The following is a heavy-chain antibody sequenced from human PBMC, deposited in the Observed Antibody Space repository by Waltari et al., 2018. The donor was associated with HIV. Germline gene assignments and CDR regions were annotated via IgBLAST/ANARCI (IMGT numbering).Heavy chain of an antibody. J-gene: IGHJ3*02. V-gene: IGHV1-69*02. CDR3: ARGYDRGAFDI. CDR1: GGTFSSYT. Sequence: QVQLVQSGAEVKKPGSSVKVSCKASGGTFSSYTISWVRQAPGQGLEWMGKIIPILAIANYVQNFQGRVTITADKSTSTAYMELSSLRSEDTAVYFCARGYDRGAFDIWGQGTMVTVSS. CDR2: IIPILAIA. D-gene: IGHD3-22*01.